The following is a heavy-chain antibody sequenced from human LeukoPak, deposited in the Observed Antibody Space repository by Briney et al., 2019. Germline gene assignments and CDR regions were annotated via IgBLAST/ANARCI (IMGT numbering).Heavy chain of an antibody. CDR2: MNPNSGNT. D-gene: IGHD3-3*01. J-gene: IGHJ6*03. Sequence: ASVKVSCKASGYTFTSYDINWVRQATGQGLEWMGWMNPNSGNTGYAQKFQGRVTITRNTSISTAYMELSSLRSEDTAVYYCARVPYDFWSGQYYYYYMDVWGKGTTVTVSS. V-gene: IGHV1-8*03. CDR3: ARVPYDFWSGQYYYYYMDV. CDR1: GYTFTSYD.